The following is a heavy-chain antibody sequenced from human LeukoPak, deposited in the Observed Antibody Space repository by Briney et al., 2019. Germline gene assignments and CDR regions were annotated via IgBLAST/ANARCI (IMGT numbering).Heavy chain of an antibody. CDR1: GDXVSSNSAA. D-gene: IGHD6-13*01. Sequence: SQTLSLTCGISGDXVSSNSAAWNWIRQSPSRGLEWLGRTYYRSKWYNDYAVSVRSRITINPDTSKNQFSLQLNSVTPEDTAVYYCARNSAAAGYYFDYWGQGTLVTVSS. CDR2: TYYRSKWYN. V-gene: IGHV6-1*01. J-gene: IGHJ4*02. CDR3: ARNSAAAGYYFDY.